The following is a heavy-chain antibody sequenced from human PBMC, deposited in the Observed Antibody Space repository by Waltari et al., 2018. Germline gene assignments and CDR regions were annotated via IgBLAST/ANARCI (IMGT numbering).Heavy chain of an antibody. D-gene: IGHD5-12*01. V-gene: IGHV4-39*01. CDR2: IYYSGNN. CDR3: VRHWKRNGYRFDP. Sequence: QLQLQESGPPLVKPSETLSLTCTVSGGSISRSSYYWGWIRQSPGKGLEWIGSIYYSGNNYYNPTLESRVTISGDTSKNQFSLKLSSVTAADTAVYYCVRHWKRNGYRFDPWGQGTLVTVSS. J-gene: IGHJ5*02. CDR1: GGSISRSSYY.